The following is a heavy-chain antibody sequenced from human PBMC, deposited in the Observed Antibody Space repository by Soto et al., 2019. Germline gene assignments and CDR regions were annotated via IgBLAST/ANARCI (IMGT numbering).Heavy chain of an antibody. CDR1: GGSFSTYY. Sequence: QVQLQQWGAGLLKPAETLSLTCAVFGGSFSTYYWSWIRQPPGRGLEWIGEINQSGSTNYNPSLTSRVSISVDTSKKHFSLNLSSVTAADTAVYYCAGRDYYYGVDVWGQGTTVTVSS. V-gene: IGHV4-34*01. CDR3: AGRDYYYGVDV. CDR2: INQSGST. J-gene: IGHJ6*02.